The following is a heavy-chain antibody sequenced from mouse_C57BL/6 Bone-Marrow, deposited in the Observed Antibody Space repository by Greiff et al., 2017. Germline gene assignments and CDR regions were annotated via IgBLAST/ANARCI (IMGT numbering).Heavy chain of an antibody. J-gene: IGHJ1*03. D-gene: IGHD2-2*01. CDR2: INPNNGGT. V-gene: IGHV1-18*01. CDR3: AWDGYDPCRYFDV. CDR1: GYTFTDYN. Sequence: VQLQQSGPELVKPGASVKIPCKASGYTFTDYNMDWVKQSHGKSLEWIGEINPNNGGTTYNQKFKGKATLTVDKPASTAYMEVRSLTSVDTAVYYGAWDGYDPCRYFDVWGTGTTVTVSS.